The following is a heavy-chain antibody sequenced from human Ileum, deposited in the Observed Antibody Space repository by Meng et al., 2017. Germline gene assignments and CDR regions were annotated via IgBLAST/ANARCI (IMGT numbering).Heavy chain of an antibody. CDR2: ICYGGST. V-gene: IGHV4-39*01. D-gene: IGHD4-17*01. CDR1: SGSFTNNNYY. Sequence: QLRLQESGPGLVKPSETLSLTCSVSSGSFTNNNYYWVWIRRPPGKGLEWIGSICYGGSTYYNPSLKSRVTISVDTSTNQFSLKLISVTAADTAVYYCARRAHYGDPPRWGQGTLVTVSS. J-gene: IGHJ4*02. CDR3: ARRAHYGDPPR.